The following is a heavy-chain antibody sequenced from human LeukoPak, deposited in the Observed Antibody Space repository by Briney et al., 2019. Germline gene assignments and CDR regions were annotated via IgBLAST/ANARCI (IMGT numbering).Heavy chain of an antibody. J-gene: IGHJ5*02. CDR3: AIRTAPTGPNWFDP. D-gene: IGHD6-13*01. V-gene: IGHV1-69*04. Sequence: SVKVSCKASGGTFSSYAISWVRQAPGQGLEWMGTIIPILDIANYAQKFQGRVTITADKSTSTAYMELSSLRSDDTAVYYCAIRTAPTGPNWFDPWGQGTLVTVSS. CDR2: IIPILDIA. CDR1: GGTFSSYA.